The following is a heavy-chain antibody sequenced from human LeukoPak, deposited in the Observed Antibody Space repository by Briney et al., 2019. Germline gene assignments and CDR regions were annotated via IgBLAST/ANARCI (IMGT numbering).Heavy chain of an antibody. CDR3: ARGLWFGDENPPYFDY. CDR2: IFYSGIT. D-gene: IGHD3-10*01. J-gene: IGHJ4*02. Sequence: PSETLSITCTVSGGSISSSSYYWGWIRQPPGKGLEWIGSIFYSGITYHNPSLKSRVTISVDTSRNQFSLKLSSVTAADTAVYYCARGLWFGDENPPYFDYWGQGILVTVSS. V-gene: IGHV4-39*07. CDR1: GGSISSSSYY.